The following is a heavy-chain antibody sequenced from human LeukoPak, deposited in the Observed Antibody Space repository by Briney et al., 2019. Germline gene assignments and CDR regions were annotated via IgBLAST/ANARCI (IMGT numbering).Heavy chain of an antibody. CDR3: AKDPGGYSYGTRKYYFDY. V-gene: IGHV3-30*02. J-gene: IGHJ4*02. CDR2: IRYDGSNK. D-gene: IGHD5-18*01. Sequence: GGSLRLSCAASGFTFSSYGMHWVRQAPGKGLEWVAFIRYDGSNKYYAASVKGRFTISRDNSKNTLYLHMNRLRVEDTAVYYCAKDPGGYSYGTRKYYFDYWGQGTLVTVSS. CDR1: GFTFSSYG.